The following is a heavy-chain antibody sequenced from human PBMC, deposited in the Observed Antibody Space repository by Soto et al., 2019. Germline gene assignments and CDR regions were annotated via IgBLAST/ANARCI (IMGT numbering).Heavy chain of an antibody. V-gene: IGHV5-10-1*01. J-gene: IGHJ4*02. CDR1: GYSFAGYW. CDR2: IDPSDSQT. D-gene: IGHD3-22*01. Sequence: GESLKISCKGSGYSFAGYWITWVRQKPGKGLEWMGRIDPSDSQTYYSPSFRGHVTISVTKSITTVFLQWSSLRASETAMYYCARQIYDSDTGPNFQYYFDSWGQGTTVTVSS. CDR3: ARQIYDSDTGPNFQYYFDS.